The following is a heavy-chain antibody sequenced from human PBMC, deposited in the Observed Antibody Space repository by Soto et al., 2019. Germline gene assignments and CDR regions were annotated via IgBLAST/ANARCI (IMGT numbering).Heavy chain of an antibody. CDR2: ISGSGGST. D-gene: IGHD4-17*01. J-gene: IGHJ4*02. CDR3: AKGSITTVTTLRLDYFDY. CDR1: GFTFSSYA. Sequence: GGSLRLSCAASGFTFSSYAMSWVRQAPGKGLEWVSAISGSGGSTYYADSVKGRFTISRDNSKNTLYLQMNSLRAEDTAVYYCAKGSITTVTTLRLDYFDYWGQGTLVTVSS. V-gene: IGHV3-23*01.